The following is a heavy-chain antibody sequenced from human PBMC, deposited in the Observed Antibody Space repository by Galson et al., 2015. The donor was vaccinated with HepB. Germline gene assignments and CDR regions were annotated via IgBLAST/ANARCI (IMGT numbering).Heavy chain of an antibody. CDR1: GFTFSSHW. CDR3: ARAGRWLQRDYFQH. CDR2: INSEGSSM. J-gene: IGHJ1*01. Sequence: SLRLSCAASGFTFSSHWMHWVRQAPGKGLVWVSRINSEGSSMSYADSVKGRFTISRDNAKNTLYLQMNSLRAEDTAVYFCARAGRWLQRDYFQHWGQGTLVTVSS. D-gene: IGHD4-17*01. V-gene: IGHV3-74*01.